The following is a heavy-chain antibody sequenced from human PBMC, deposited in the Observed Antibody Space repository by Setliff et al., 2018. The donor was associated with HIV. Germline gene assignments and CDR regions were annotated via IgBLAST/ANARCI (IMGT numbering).Heavy chain of an antibody. V-gene: IGHV2-70*11. CDR2: IDWDDDK. CDR1: GFSPATSGMC. Sequence: SGPTLVNPTQTLTLTCTFSGFSPATSGMCVNWIRQPPGKALEWLARIDWDDDKYYNSSLKTRLTVSKDTSKNQVVLTMTNMDPVDTATYYCARVKKRLTVFGVVIEDYMDIWGKGTTVTVSS. CDR3: ARVKKRLTVFGVVIEDYMDI. D-gene: IGHD3-3*01. J-gene: IGHJ6*03.